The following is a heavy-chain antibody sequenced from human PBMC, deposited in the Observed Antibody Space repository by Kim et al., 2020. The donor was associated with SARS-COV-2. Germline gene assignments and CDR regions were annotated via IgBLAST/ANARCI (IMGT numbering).Heavy chain of an antibody. J-gene: IGHJ4*02. CDR3: ARQTSDYVFDH. V-gene: IGHV4-4*02. Sequence: SETLSLTCAVSGDSISSTEWWSWVRQPPGKGLEWIGEISRSGTTTHNPSLKSRVTVSVDQSKNQVSLKLTSVTAADTAVYYCARQTSDYVFDHWGQGILV. CDR2: ISRSGTT. D-gene: IGHD1-26*01. CDR1: GDSISSTEW.